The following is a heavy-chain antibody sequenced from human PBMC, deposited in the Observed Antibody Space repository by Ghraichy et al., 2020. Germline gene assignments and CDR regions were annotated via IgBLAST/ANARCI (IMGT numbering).Heavy chain of an antibody. CDR1: GGSISSGGYY. CDR2: IYTSGST. Sequence: SQTLSLTCTVSGGSISSGGYYWSWIRQPAGKGLEWIGRIYTSGSTNYNPSLKSRVTMSVDTSKNQFSLKLSSVTAADTAVYYCARDPLTTDAFDIWGQGTMVTVSS. D-gene: IGHD4-11*01. V-gene: IGHV4-61*02. CDR3: ARDPLTTDAFDI. J-gene: IGHJ3*02.